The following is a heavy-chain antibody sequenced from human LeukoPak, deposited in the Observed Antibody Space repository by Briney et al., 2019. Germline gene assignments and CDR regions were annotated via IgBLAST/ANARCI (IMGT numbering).Heavy chain of an antibody. J-gene: IGHJ3*02. CDR1: GYTFTMYW. CDR3: ARHLGEAGAFDI. CDR2: TYPGDSDT. V-gene: IGHV5-51*01. D-gene: IGHD3-10*01. Sequence: GESLKISCKGSGYTFTMYWIGWVRQMPGKGLEWMGTTYPGDSDTIYSPSFQGQVTISADNSISTAFLQWTSLKASDTAIYYCARHLGEAGAFDIWGHGTVVTVSS.